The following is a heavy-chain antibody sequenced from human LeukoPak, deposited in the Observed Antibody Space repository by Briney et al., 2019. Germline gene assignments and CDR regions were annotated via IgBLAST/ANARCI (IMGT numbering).Heavy chain of an antibody. Sequence: QSGGSLILSCEASGFTFGSHAMYWGRPAPGKGLEWVAGIFGSGGSPHYADPVKGRFTISRDNSRNTVYLQINSLRAEDTAVYYCGKTTVGYSSGQKPAWPVDYWGQGTLVTVSS. J-gene: IGHJ4*02. D-gene: IGHD5-18*01. CDR2: IFGSGGSP. CDR3: GKTTVGYSSGQKPAWPVDY. CDR1: GFTFGSHA. V-gene: IGHV3-23*01.